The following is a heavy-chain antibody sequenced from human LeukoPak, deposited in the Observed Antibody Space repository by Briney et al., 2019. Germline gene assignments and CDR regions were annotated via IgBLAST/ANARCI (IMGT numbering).Heavy chain of an antibody. J-gene: IGHJ4*02. CDR3: ARDPNTGSPDYFDY. CDR1: GFTFNNYP. D-gene: IGHD6-19*01. CDR2: IGYDGRFK. V-gene: IGHV3-30*04. Sequence: GGSLRLSCATSGFTFNNYPMHWVRQAPGKGLEWVAVIGYDGRFKFHSDSMKGRFTISRDDSKNTLYLQMNSLRPEDTALYYCARDPNTGSPDYFDYWGQGTLVTAST.